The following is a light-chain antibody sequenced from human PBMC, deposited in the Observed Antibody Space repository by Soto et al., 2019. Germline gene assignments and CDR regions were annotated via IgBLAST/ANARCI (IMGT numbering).Light chain of an antibody. V-gene: IGKV1-33*01. Sequence: DIQMTQSPSSLSASVGDRVTITCQASQYISNYLNWYQQEPGKAPKLLIYDASNLETGIPSRFNGSGSGTDFTLTINSLQPGDVATYCCQHYQTLPLTFGGGTKVEIK. CDR1: QYISNY. CDR3: QHYQTLPLT. CDR2: DAS. J-gene: IGKJ4*01.